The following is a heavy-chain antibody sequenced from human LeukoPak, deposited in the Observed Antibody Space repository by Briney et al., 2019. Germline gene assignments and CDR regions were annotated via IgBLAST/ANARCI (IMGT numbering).Heavy chain of an antibody. V-gene: IGHV3-23*01. J-gene: IGHJ3*02. CDR1: GFSLSSYA. Sequence: PGGSLRLSCTVSGFSLSSYALSWVRRVPGKGLEWVSATSSSDASKYYADSVRGRFTISRDNSKNTLYLQMNSLRAEDTAVYYCAKLYSSGWGNAFDIWGQGTMVTVSS. CDR3: AKLYSSGWGNAFDI. CDR2: TSSSDASK. D-gene: IGHD6-19*01.